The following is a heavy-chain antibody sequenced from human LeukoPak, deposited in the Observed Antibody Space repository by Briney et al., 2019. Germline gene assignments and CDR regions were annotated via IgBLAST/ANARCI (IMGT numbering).Heavy chain of an antibody. CDR1: GGSFSGYY. J-gene: IGHJ3*02. CDR3: ASSNCSSTSCYPPSGEWDI. D-gene: IGHD2-2*01. CDR2: INHSGST. V-gene: IGHV4-34*01. Sequence: TSETLSLTCAVYGGSFSGYYWSRIRQPPGKGLEWIGEINHSGSTNYNPSLKSRVTISVDTSKNQFSLKLSSVTAADTAVYYCASSNCSSTSCYPPSGEWDIWGQGTMVTVSS.